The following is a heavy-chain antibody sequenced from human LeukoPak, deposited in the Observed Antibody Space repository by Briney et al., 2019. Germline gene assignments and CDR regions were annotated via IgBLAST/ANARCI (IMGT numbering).Heavy chain of an antibody. V-gene: IGHV3-30*02. J-gene: IGHJ3*02. CDR1: GFTFSSYG. Sequence: GGSLRLSCGASGFTFSSYGMHWVRQAPGKGLEWVAFIRYDGSNKYYADSVKGRFTISRDNAKNSLYLQMNSLRAEDTAVYYCARGVVVWNDESNAFDIWGQGTMVTVSS. CDR3: ARGVVVWNDESNAFDI. D-gene: IGHD1-1*01. CDR2: IRYDGSNK.